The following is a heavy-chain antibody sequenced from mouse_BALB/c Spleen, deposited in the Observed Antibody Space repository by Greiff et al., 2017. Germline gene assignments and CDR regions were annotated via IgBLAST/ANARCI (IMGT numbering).Heavy chain of an antibody. CDR2: ISCYNGAT. Sequence: LVKPGASVKISCKASGYSFTGYYMHWVKQSHGKGLEWIGYISCYNGATRYNQKFKGKATFTVDTSSSTAYMQFNSLTSEDSAVYYCARVYYGYENFDYWGQGTTLTVSS. J-gene: IGHJ2*01. CDR3: ARVYYGYENFDY. CDR1: GYSFTGYY. D-gene: IGHD1-2*01. V-gene: IGHV1S34*01.